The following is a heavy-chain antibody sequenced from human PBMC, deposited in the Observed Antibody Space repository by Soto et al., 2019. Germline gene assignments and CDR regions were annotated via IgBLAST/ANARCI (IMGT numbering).Heavy chain of an antibody. J-gene: IGHJ4*02. V-gene: IGHV3-30*18. CDR1: GFTFSTYG. D-gene: IGHD4-17*01. Sequence: QVQLVESGGGVVQPGRSLRLSCTASGFTFSTYGMQWVRQAPGKGLEWVAVISYDGSKKYYADSVKGRFSISRDNSKNTLYLQMNSLRPEDTAVYYCAEDSRINYGVYVDVVDWWGQGTLVTVSS. CDR3: AEDSRINYGVYVDVVDW. CDR2: ISYDGSKK.